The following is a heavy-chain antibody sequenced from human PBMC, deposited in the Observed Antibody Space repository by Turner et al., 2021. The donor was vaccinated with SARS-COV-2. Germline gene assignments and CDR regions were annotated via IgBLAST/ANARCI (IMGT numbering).Heavy chain of an antibody. V-gene: IGHV1-69*06. CDR3: ARDTVSEPLNY. CDR1: GGTFSSYA. J-gene: IGHJ4*02. CDR2: IIPSCSTA. Sequence: VQLVQSGAEVKKPGSSVKVSCKASGGTFSSYAITWVRQAPGTGLDWIGGIIPSCSTANYAHMYQGIFTITADKSTSTAYMELSSMRSDDTAVYCCARDTVSEPLNYWGQGTLVTVSS. D-gene: IGHD4-17*01.